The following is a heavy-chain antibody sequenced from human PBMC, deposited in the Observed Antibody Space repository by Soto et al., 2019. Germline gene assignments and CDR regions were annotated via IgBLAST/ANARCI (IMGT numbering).Heavy chain of an antibody. CDR2: MFYGVST. CDR3: ARLPSRHLVDY. J-gene: IGHJ4*02. CDR1: GSSINSSGYY. Sequence: XGTLSLTCTVSGSSINSSGYYWGWIRQPPGKGLEWIGSMFYGVSTYYNPSLKSRVTVSVDTSKNQFSLNLRSVTAADTAVYYCARLPSRHLVDYWGQGTLVTVSS. V-gene: IGHV4-39*01. D-gene: IGHD3-3*02.